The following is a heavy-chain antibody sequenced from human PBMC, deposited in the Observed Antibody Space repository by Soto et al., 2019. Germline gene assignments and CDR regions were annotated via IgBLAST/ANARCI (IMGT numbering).Heavy chain of an antibody. CDR2: IHSDGSST. Sequence: EVQLVESGGGLVRPGGSLRLSCAASGFTFSYYWMHWVLQAPGKGLVWVSRIHSDGSSTTYADFVKGRFIISRDNARNTGDLQMDSVRVEDTAVYYCARGDRGAFDLWGQGTVVTVSS. V-gene: IGHV3-74*01. CDR3: ARGDRGAFDL. CDR1: GFTFSYYW. J-gene: IGHJ3*01. D-gene: IGHD1-26*01.